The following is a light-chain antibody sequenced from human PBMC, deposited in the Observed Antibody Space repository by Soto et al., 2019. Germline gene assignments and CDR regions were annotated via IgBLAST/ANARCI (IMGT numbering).Light chain of an antibody. CDR1: QSVSGN. CDR2: GAS. V-gene: IGKV3-15*01. Sequence: EIVMTQSPATLSVSPGERATLSCRASQSVSGNSAWYQQKPGQAPRLLIYGASTGATGIPARFSGSGSGTEFTLTISSLQSEDFAVYYCQQYNNWPPTFGQGTKVEIK. J-gene: IGKJ1*01. CDR3: QQYNNWPPT.